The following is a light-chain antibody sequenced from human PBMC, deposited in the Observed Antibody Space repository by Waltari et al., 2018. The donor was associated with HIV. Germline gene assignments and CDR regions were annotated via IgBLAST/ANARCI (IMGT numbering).Light chain of an antibody. CDR2: WGS. CDR3: MQALQIRRT. J-gene: IGKJ1*01. CDR1: QSLLHSNGYNY. Sequence: IVMTQSPLSLPVTPGEPASISCRSSQSLLHSNGYNYLDWYLQKPGHYPPLLVHWGSHRPSGVPNRFSGSGSATDFTLKISGVETGDVGVYDGMQALQIRRTFGQGTKVEIK. V-gene: IGKV2-28*01.